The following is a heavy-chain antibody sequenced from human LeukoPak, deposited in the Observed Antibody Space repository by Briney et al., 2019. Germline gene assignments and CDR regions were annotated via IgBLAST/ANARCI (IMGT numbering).Heavy chain of an antibody. Sequence: TPGESLKISCKGFGYTFTTYWIAWVRQLPGEGLEWMGIIYPGDSETRYSPSFQGQVTISADKSITTASLQWGSLKASDTAMYYCTRSPRDGYHDAFDIWGQGTMVTV. CDR2: IYPGDSET. D-gene: IGHD5-24*01. CDR3: TRSPRDGYHDAFDI. CDR1: GYTFTTYW. V-gene: IGHV5-51*01. J-gene: IGHJ3*02.